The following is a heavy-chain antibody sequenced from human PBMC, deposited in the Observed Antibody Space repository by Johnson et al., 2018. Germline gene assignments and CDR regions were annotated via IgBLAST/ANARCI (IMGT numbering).Heavy chain of an antibody. CDR2: ISGNGGSI. CDR3: AKRGGFYDYGMDV. Sequence: VQLVESGGGLVQPGGSLTLSCAASGFIFSSYAMRWVRQAPGKGLEWVSSISGNGGSIYYADSVKGRFTISRDNSKNTLYLQMNSLRAEDTAGYYCAKRGGFYDYGMDVWGQGNTGTVSS. V-gene: IGHV3-23*04. D-gene: IGHD2/OR15-2a*01. J-gene: IGHJ6*02. CDR1: GFIFSSYA.